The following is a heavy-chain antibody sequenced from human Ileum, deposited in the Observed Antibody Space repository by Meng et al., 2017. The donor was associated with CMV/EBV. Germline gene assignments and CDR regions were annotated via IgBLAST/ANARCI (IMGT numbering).Heavy chain of an antibody. Sequence: WAASGFSLRIARMGWVRQAPGKGLEWIGRIKTRAKSGTTESGALFRDRFSISRDDSKTTVYLQMNSLKPEDTGVYYCTTGCSSWYFGWGQGTLVTVSS. D-gene: IGHD6-13*01. CDR3: TTGCSSWYFG. V-gene: IGHV3-15*07. CDR2: IKTRAKSGTT. CDR1: GFSLRIAR. J-gene: IGHJ4*02.